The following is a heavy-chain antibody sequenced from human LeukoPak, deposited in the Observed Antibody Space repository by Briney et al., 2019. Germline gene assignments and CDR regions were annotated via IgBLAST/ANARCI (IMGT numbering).Heavy chain of an antibody. V-gene: IGHV1-69*04. CDR1: GGTYSSYA. D-gene: IGHD1-26*01. J-gene: IGHJ6*02. Sequence: ASAKVSCKASGGTYSSYAISWVRQAPGQGLEWMGRIIPILGIANYAQKFQGRVTITADKSTSTAYMELSSLRSEDTAVYYCATDLVGATTAYYYYGMDVWGQGTTVTVSS. CDR3: ATDLVGATTAYYYYGMDV. CDR2: IIPILGIA.